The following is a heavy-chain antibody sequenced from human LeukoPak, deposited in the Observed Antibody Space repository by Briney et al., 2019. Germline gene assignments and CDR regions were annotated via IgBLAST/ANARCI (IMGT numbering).Heavy chain of an antibody. CDR2: ISSSSSYI. D-gene: IGHD3-22*01. CDR3: ARDLDYFDSSRSHRRRNYFDY. CDR1: GFTFSSYS. Sequence: GGSLRLSCAASGFTFSSYSMNWVRQAPGKGLEWDSSISSSSSYIYYADSVKGRFTISRDNYKNTLYLQMNSLRGEDTAMYYCARDLDYFDSSRSHRRRNYFDYWGQRTLVTVSS. V-gene: IGHV3-21*04. J-gene: IGHJ4*02.